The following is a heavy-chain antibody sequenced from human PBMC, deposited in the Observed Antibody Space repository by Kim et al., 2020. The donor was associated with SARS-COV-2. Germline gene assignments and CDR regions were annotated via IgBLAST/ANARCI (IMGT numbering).Heavy chain of an antibody. J-gene: IGHJ6*02. CDR3: VKELDCHSISCNHYFHHTMEV. Sequence: GGSLRLSCAASGFSFGNYGMHWVRQAPGKGLEWVTFISYGGGDIYYGDSVKGRFTSSRDNSKNMLYLQMDGLRPEDTAVYYCVKELDCHSISCNHYFHHTMEVWGQGTTVTVSS. D-gene: IGHD6-13*01. V-gene: IGHV3-30*18. CDR1: GFSFGNYG. CDR2: ISYGGGDI.